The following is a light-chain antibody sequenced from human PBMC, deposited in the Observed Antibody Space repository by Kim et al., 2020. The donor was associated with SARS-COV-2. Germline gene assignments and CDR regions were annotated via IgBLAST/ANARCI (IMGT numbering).Light chain of an antibody. J-gene: IGLJ3*02. CDR2: EDN. Sequence: GKTGTISCTRSGGGIASNYVQWYQQRPGSAPTIVIYEDNERPSGVPDRFSGSIDSSSDSASLTISGLKTEDEADYYCQSYDRTNVVFGGGTQLTVL. V-gene: IGLV6-57*03. CDR1: GGGIASNY. CDR3: QSYDRTNVV.